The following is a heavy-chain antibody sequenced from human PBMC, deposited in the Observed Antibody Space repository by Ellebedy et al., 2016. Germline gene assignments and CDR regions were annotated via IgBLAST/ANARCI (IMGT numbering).Heavy chain of an antibody. CDR1: GGSFRDYK. Sequence: SETLSLXXTLSGGSFRDYKWNWIRQSPEKGLEWIGFISDSGTTDFNSSLKSRVTLSMDASKKDFSLRLSSVSDADTAVYYCAREVRGRTYDGKDFHFYFYMDVWGKGITVTVS. J-gene: IGHJ6*03. V-gene: IGHV4-59*13. CDR3: AREVRGRTYDGKDFHFYFYMDV. D-gene: IGHD2/OR15-2a*01. CDR2: ISDSGTT.